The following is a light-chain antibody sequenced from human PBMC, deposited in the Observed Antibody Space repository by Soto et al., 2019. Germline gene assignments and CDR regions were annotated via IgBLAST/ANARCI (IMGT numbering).Light chain of an antibody. CDR2: AAS. V-gene: IGKV1-16*01. CDR1: QGITNH. J-gene: IGKJ5*01. Sequence: DIQMTQSPSSLSASVGDRVTITCRASQGITNHLAWFQQQPGKAPKSLIYAASSLQSGVPPRFSGSGSGTDFALTISSLQPEDFATYYCQQYNSYPVTFGQGTRLEIK. CDR3: QQYNSYPVT.